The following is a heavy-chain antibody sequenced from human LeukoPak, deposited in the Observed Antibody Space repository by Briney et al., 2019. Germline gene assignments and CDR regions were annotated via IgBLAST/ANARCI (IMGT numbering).Heavy chain of an antibody. J-gene: IGHJ4*02. Sequence: GGSLRLSCAASGFTFSIYTMTWVRQAPGKGLECVSTISGSGDSTYYADSVKGRFTISRDNSKNTLYLQMNSLRAEDTAVYYCAKRWEVRYFDCWGQGTLVTVSS. CDR1: GFTFSIYT. D-gene: IGHD1-26*01. CDR3: AKRWEVRYFDC. V-gene: IGHV3-23*01. CDR2: ISGSGDST.